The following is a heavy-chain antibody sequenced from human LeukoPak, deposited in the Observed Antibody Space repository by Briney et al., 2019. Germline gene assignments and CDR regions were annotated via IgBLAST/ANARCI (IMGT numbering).Heavy chain of an antibody. CDR2: IIPILGIA. V-gene: IGHV1-69*04. CDR1: GGTFSSYA. CDR3: ARGRMTTDLDYFDY. Sequence: GASVKVSCKASGGTFSSYAISWVRQAPGQGLEWMGRIIPILGIANYAQKFQGRVTMTRNTSISTAYMELSSLRSEDTAAYYCARGRMTTDLDYFDYWGQGTLVTVSS. D-gene: IGHD4-17*01. J-gene: IGHJ4*02.